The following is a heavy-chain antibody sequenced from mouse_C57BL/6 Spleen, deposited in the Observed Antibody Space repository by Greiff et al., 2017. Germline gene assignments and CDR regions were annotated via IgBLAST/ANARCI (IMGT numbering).Heavy chain of an antibody. D-gene: IGHD2-1*01. CDR3: AREGDGNFDY. Sequence: EVMLVESEGGLVQPGSSMKLSCTASGFTFSDYYMAWVRQVPEKGLEWVANINYDGSSTYYLDSLKSRFILSRDNAKNILYLQMSSLKSEDTATYYCAREGDGNFDYWGQGTTLTVSS. CDR2: INYDGSST. CDR1: GFTFSDYY. J-gene: IGHJ2*01. V-gene: IGHV5-16*01.